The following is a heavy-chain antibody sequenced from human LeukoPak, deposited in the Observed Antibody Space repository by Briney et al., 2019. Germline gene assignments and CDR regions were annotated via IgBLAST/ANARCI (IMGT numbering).Heavy chain of an antibody. Sequence: SETLSLTCTVSGGSISSYYWSWIRQPPGKGLEWIGYIYYSGSTNYNPSLKSRVTISVDTSKNQFSLKLSSVTAADTAVYYCARGGGEQQPTPDFDYWGQGTLVTVSS. V-gene: IGHV4-59*01. CDR1: GGSISSYY. D-gene: IGHD6-13*01. J-gene: IGHJ4*02. CDR2: IYYSGST. CDR3: ARGGGEQQPTPDFDY.